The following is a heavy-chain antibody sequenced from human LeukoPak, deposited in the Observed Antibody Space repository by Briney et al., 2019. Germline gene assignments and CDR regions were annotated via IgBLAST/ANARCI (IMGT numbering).Heavy chain of an antibody. V-gene: IGHV3-21*01. Sequence: GGSLRLSCAASGFTFSSYSMNWGRQAPGRGLEWVSSISSSSSYIYYADSVKGRFTISRDNAKNSLYLQMNSLRAEDTAVYYCAREMATITDFDYWGQGTLLTVSS. CDR3: AREMATITDFDY. D-gene: IGHD5-24*01. CDR2: ISSSSSYI. J-gene: IGHJ4*02. CDR1: GFTFSSYS.